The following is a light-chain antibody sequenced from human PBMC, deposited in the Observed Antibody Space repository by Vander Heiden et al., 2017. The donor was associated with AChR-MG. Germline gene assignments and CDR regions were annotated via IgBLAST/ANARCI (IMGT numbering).Light chain of an antibody. CDR2: AAA. J-gene: IGKJ2*01. V-gene: IGKV1-27*01. CDR3: QKDNSAPYT. CDR1: QGISNY. Sequence: DIQMTPSPSSLSAPVGDRATITCRASQGISNYLCWYQQKPGKVPKLLIYAAATLESGVPSRFSGSGSGTDFTLTIGSLQPEDVATYYCQKDNSAPYTFGQGTKLEIK.